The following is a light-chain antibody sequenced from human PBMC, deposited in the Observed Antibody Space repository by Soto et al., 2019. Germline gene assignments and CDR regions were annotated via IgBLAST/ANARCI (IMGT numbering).Light chain of an antibody. V-gene: IGLV2-14*01. CDR2: DVS. Sequence: QSALTQPASVSGSPGQSITISCTGTSSDVGSYNYVSWYQQYPGKAPKLMIYDVSNRPSGVSYRFSGSKSANTASLTISGLQAEDEADDYCSSYKTSSTHLVFGGGTKLTVL. CDR3: SSYKTSSTHLV. J-gene: IGLJ3*02. CDR1: SSDVGSYNY.